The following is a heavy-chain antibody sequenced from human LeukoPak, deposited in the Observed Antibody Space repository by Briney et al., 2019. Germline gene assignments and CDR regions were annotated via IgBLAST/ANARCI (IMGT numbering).Heavy chain of an antibody. V-gene: IGHV3-7*01. D-gene: IGHD2-2*01. CDR2: IKQDGSEK. J-gene: IGHJ5*02. Sequence: GGSLRLSCAASGFTFSSYWMSWVRQAPGKGLEWVANIKQDGSEKYYVDSVKGRFTISRDNAKNSLYLQMNSLRAEDTAVYYCARDMRSVEYHPAYNWFDPWGQGTLVTVSS. CDR1: GFTFSSYW. CDR3: ARDMRSVEYHPAYNWFDP.